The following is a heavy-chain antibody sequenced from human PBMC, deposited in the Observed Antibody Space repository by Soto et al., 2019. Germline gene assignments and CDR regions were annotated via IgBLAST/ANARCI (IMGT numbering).Heavy chain of an antibody. CDR3: ARGPYNWNYRTVRSDAFDI. D-gene: IGHD1-7*01. V-gene: IGHV1-18*04. CDR2: ISAYNGNT. Sequence: GASVKVSCKASGYTFTSYGISWVRQAPGQGLEWMGWISAYNGNTNCAQKLQGRVTMTTDTSTSTAYMELRSLRSDDTAVYYCARGPYNWNYRTVRSDAFDIWGQGTMVTVSS. CDR1: GYTFTSYG. J-gene: IGHJ3*02.